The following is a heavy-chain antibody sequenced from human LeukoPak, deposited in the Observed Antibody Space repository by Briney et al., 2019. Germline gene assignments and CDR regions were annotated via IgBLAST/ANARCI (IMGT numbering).Heavy chain of an antibody. CDR1: GGTFSSYA. CDR3: ARLGDHSSGWYDGVSATKNVRAFDI. D-gene: IGHD6-19*01. J-gene: IGHJ3*02. V-gene: IGHV1-69*01. Sequence: GSSVKVSCKASGGTFSSYAISWVRQAPGQGLERMGGIIPIFGTATYAQKFQGRVTITADESTSTAYMELSSLRSEDTAVYYCARLGDHSSGWYDGVSATKNVRAFDIWGQGTMATVSS. CDR2: IIPIFGTA.